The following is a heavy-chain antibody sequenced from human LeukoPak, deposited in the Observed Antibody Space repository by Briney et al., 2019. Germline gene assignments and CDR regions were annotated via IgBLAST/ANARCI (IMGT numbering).Heavy chain of an antibody. Sequence: PSETLSLTCTVSGGSISTYYWGWIRQPPGKGLEWIGYIYYTGSTSYNPSLKSRVTMSLDASKNQFSLELNSVTPADTAVYYCARGGNYWPQWWFDPWGRGTLVSVSS. CDR2: IYYTGST. V-gene: IGHV4-59*01. CDR1: GGSISTYY. D-gene: IGHD1-26*01. J-gene: IGHJ5*02. CDR3: ARGGNYWPQWWFDP.